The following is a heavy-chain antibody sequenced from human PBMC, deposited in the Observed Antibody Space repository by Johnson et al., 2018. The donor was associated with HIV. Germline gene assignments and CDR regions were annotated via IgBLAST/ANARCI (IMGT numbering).Heavy chain of an antibody. V-gene: IGHV3-20*04. D-gene: IGHD2-2*01. CDR2: FTWDGDRT. CDR1: GFTFDDYA. CDR3: ARERRSTNTWYVRDAFDI. J-gene: IGHJ3*02. Sequence: EVQLVESGGGLVKPGGSLRLSCAASGFTFDDYAMNWVRQAPGKGLEWVSGFTWDGDRTAYADSVKGRFTISRDNAKKSLYVQMNSLRAEDTALYYCARERRSTNTWYVRDAFDIWGQGTMVTVSS.